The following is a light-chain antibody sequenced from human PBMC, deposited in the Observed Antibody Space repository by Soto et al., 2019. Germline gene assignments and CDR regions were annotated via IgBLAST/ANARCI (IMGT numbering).Light chain of an antibody. J-gene: IGKJ2*01. CDR3: QEYHKGPPYT. V-gene: IGKV3-15*01. CDR2: DAS. Sequence: EIVVTQSPATLSVSPGETATLSCRASQSGHRTLAWYQQTPGQAPSLLSYDASTRATGIPARFSGRGSGTEFPLTISRLQSEDFEVYFWQEYHKGPPYTFRQGTKLQI. CDR1: QSGHRT.